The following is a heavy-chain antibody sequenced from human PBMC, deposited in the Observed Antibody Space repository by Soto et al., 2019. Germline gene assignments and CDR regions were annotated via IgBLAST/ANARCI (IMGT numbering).Heavy chain of an antibody. CDR1: GFTFSSYG. CDR2: ISYDGSNK. J-gene: IGHJ4*02. D-gene: IGHD5-18*01. CDR3: AGDRRYSYGY. V-gene: IGHV3-30*03. Sequence: QVQLVESGGGVVQPGRSLRLSCAASGFTFSSYGMHWVRQAPGKGLEWVAVISYDGSNKYYADSVKGRFTISRDNSKNTLYLQMNSLRAEDTAVYYCAGDRRYSYGYWGQGTLVTVSS.